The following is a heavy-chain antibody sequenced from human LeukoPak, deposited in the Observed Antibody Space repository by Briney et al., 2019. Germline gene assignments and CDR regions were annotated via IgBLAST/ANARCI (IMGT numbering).Heavy chain of an antibody. CDR2: INHSGST. Sequence: SETLSLTCAVYGGSFSGYYWSWIRQPPGKGLEWIGEINHSGSTNYNPSLKSRVTISVDTSKNQFPLKLSSVTAADTAVYYCASGSGWVQHWGQGTLVTVSS. CDR3: ASGSGWVQH. CDR1: GGSFSGYY. D-gene: IGHD6-19*01. J-gene: IGHJ1*01. V-gene: IGHV4-34*01.